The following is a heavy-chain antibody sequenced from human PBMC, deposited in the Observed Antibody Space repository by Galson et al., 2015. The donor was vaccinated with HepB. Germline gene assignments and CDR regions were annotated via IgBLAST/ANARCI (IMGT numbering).Heavy chain of an antibody. Sequence: SVKVSCKASGGTFNTYGITWVRQAPGRGLEWMGRIIPALGLPNYAHNFQGRVTITADKFTRTAYMELTSLRSEDTAMYYCARENIDTTCYDFWGQGTQLTVSS. CDR3: ARENIDTTCYDF. CDR2: IIPALGLP. CDR1: GGTFNTYG. D-gene: IGHD5-12*01. J-gene: IGHJ4*02. V-gene: IGHV1-69*04.